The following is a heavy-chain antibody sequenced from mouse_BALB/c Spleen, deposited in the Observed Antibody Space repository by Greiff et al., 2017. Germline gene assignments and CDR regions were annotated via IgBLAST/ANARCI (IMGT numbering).Heavy chain of an antibody. CDR2: ISSGGSYT. CDR1: GFTFSSYT. Sequence: EVKLVESGGGLVKPGGSLKLSCAASGFTFSSYTMSWVRQTPEKRLEWVATISSGGSYTYYPDSVKGRFTISRDNAKNTLYLQMSSLKSEDTAMYYCTRDYDAYYFDYWGQGTTLTVSS. D-gene: IGHD2-12*01. CDR3: TRDYDAYYFDY. V-gene: IGHV5-6-4*01. J-gene: IGHJ2*01.